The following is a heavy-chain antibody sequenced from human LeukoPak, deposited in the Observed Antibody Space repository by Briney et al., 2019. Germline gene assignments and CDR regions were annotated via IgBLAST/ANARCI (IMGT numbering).Heavy chain of an antibody. V-gene: IGHV1-46*01. CDR1: GDTFSSYY. CDR2: INPSGGST. D-gene: IGHD3-3*01. Sequence: ASVKVSFKASGDTFSSYYMHWVRQAPGQGLEWMGIINPSGGSTTYAQKFQGRVTMTRDTSTSTVYMELSSLRSEDTAVYYCARGGVLRFLEHLDYWGQGTLVTVSS. J-gene: IGHJ4*02. CDR3: ARGGVLRFLEHLDY.